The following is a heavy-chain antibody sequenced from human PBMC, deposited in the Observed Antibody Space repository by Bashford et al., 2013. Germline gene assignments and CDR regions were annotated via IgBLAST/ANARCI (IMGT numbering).Heavy chain of an antibody. D-gene: IGHD4-17*01. V-gene: IGHV4-34*01. CDR2: INHSGST. CDR1: GESFTAYY. Sequence: LLYSSETLSLTCAVYGESFTAYYWSWIRQPPGKRLEWIGEINHSGSTNYNPSLKSRVTISVDMSKNQFFLKLSSVTAADTALYYCARHKTTVTTSFDYWGQGTLGHRLL. CDR3: ARHKTTVTTSFDY. J-gene: IGHJ4*02.